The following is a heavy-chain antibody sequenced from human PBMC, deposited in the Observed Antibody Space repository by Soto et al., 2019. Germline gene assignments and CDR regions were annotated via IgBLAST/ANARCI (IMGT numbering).Heavy chain of an antibody. V-gene: IGHV1-69*01. J-gene: IGHJ6*02. Sequence: QVQLVQSGAEVKKPGSSVKVSCKASGGTFSSYAISWVRQAPGQGLEWMGGIIPIFGTANYAQKFQGRVTITADDTTSTAYMELSSLRSEDTAVYYCASGIIVVVPAASYYYYGMDVWGQGTTVTVSS. D-gene: IGHD2-2*01. CDR3: ASGIIVVVPAASYYYYGMDV. CDR1: GGTFSSYA. CDR2: IIPIFGTA.